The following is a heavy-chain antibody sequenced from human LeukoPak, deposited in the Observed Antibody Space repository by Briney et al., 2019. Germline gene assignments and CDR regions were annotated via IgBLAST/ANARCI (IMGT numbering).Heavy chain of an antibody. V-gene: IGHV3-74*01. J-gene: IGHJ4*02. CDR1: GFIFNNYW. D-gene: IGHD3-22*01. Sequence: GGSLRLSCAASGFIFNNYWMHWVRQAPGKGLVWVSRINGDGSSTSYADSVKGRFTISRDNAKNTVSLQMNSLRAEDTAFYYCTRGASSGHYVFGDHWGQGALVTVSS. CDR2: INGDGSST. CDR3: TRGASSGHYVFGDH.